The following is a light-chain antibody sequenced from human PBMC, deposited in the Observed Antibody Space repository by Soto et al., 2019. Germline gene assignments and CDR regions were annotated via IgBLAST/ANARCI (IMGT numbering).Light chain of an antibody. CDR1: QSVSSS. V-gene: IGKV3-20*01. CDR2: GAS. CDR3: QQYGSSPIT. J-gene: IGKJ5*01. Sequence: EIVVSQSPGTLYVSPGERVTLSCRASQSVSSSLAWYQQRPGQAPRLLIYGASSRATGIPDRFSGSGSGTDFTLTISRLEPEDFAVYYCQQYGSSPITFGQGTRLENK.